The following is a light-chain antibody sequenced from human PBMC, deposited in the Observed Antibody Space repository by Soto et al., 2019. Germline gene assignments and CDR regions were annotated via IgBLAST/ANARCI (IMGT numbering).Light chain of an antibody. J-gene: IGKJ2*01. Sequence: DIQMTQSPSTLSASVGDRVTITCRASQSISSGLAWYQQKPGKAPKLLIYKASSLESGVPSRFSGRGSGKEFTLTISSLQPDDFATYYCQQYNSYPYTFGQGTKLEIK. CDR3: QQYNSYPYT. CDR1: QSISSG. V-gene: IGKV1-5*03. CDR2: KAS.